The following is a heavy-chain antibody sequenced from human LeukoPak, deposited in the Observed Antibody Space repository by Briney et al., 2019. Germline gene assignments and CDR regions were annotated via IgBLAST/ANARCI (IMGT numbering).Heavy chain of an antibody. V-gene: IGHV4-30-2*01. D-gene: IGHD2-2*02. Sequence: PSETLSPTCTVPGGSISSGGYYWSWIRQPPAKGLEWIGCIYHSGSTYYNPSLKSRVTISVDRSKNQFSLKLSSVTAADTAVYYCARVGFAIHFDYWGQGTLVTVSS. CDR1: GGSISSGGYY. J-gene: IGHJ4*02. CDR2: IYHSGST. CDR3: ARVGFAIHFDY.